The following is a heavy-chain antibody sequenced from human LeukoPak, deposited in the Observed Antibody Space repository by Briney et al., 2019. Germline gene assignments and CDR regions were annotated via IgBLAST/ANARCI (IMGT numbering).Heavy chain of an antibody. CDR2: INPNSGGT. CDR1: GYTFTGYY. Sequence: ASVKVSCKASGYTFTGYYMHRVRQAPGQGLEWMGWINPNSGGTNYAQKFQGRVTMTRDTSISTAYMELSRLRSDDTAVYYCARGGSDYYYPFDYWGQGTLVTVSS. J-gene: IGHJ4*02. V-gene: IGHV1-2*02. CDR3: ARGGSDYYYPFDY. D-gene: IGHD3-22*01.